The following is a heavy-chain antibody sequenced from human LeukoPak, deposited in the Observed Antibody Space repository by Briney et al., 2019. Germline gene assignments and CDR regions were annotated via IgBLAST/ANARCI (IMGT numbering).Heavy chain of an antibody. CDR3: ARAASGYGRFDP. CDR2: ISSSTSYI. CDR1: GFIFSTYS. Sequence: GGSLRLSCAASGFIFSTYSMNWVRQAPGKGLEWVSSISSSTSYIYYADSVKGRFTISRDNAKNSLYLQMNSLRPEDTAVYYCARAASGYGRFDPWGQGTLVTVSS. J-gene: IGHJ5*02. V-gene: IGHV3-21*01. D-gene: IGHD5-12*01.